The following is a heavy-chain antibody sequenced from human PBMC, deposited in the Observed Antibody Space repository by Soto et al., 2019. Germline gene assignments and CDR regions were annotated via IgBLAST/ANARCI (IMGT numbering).Heavy chain of an antibody. CDR3: ATSYCRSTNCPYYFDY. CDR2: IDYSGYT. D-gene: IGHD2-2*01. Sequence: VQLQESGPGLVKPSQTLSLTCTVSGGSINSGGYYWIWIRQHPGKGLEWIGHIDYSGYTSYNPSLKSRLTVSVDTSKTQFSLRLPSVTAADAALYYCATSYCRSTNCPYYFDYWGQGTLVTVSS. J-gene: IGHJ4*02. CDR1: GGSINSGGYY. V-gene: IGHV4-31*03.